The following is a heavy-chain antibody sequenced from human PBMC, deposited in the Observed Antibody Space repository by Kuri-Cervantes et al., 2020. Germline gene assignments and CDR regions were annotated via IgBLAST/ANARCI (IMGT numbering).Heavy chain of an antibody. J-gene: IGHJ4*02. CDR2: INPNSGGT. D-gene: IGHD6-13*01. V-gene: IGHV1-2*02. Sequence: ASVKVSCKASGYTFTSYDVNWVRQATGQGLEWMGWINPNSGGTNYAQKFQGRVTMTRDTSISTAYMELSSLRSEDTAVYYCARGWGSSSWYGDYWGQGTLVTVSS. CDR3: ARGWGSSSWYGDY. CDR1: GYTFTSYD.